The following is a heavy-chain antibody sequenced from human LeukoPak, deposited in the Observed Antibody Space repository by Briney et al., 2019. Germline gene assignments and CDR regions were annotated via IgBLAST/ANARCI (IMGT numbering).Heavy chain of an antibody. V-gene: IGHV5-51*01. D-gene: IGHD5-24*01. Sequence: GESLKISCKGSGYTFSSYWIAWVRQMPGRGLEWMGIIYPGGSDTRYSPSFQGQVTMSADKSISTVYLQWSSLKASDTAMHYCARLVGMATKGLDYWGQGTLVTVSS. CDR1: GYTFSSYW. J-gene: IGHJ4*02. CDR2: IYPGGSDT. CDR3: ARLVGMATKGLDY.